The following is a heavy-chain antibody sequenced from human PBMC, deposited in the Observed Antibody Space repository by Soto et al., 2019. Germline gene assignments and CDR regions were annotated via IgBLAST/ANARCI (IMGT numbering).Heavy chain of an antibody. CDR2: IDHSGST. CDR3: ARGIAAAGTVVY. V-gene: IGHV4-30-2*01. D-gene: IGHD6-13*01. CDR1: GGSISSGGYS. Sequence: QLQLQESGSGLVKPSQTLSLTCAVSGGSISSGGYSWSWIRQPPGKGLEWIGYIDHSGSTYYNPSLMSSVTISVDSSKNQFSLKMSSVTAADTAVYYCARGIAAAGTVVYWGQGTLVTVSS. J-gene: IGHJ4*02.